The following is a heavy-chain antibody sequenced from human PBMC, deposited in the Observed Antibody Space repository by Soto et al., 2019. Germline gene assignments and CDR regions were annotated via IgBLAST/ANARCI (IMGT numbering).Heavy chain of an antibody. CDR2: ISGSGGST. V-gene: IGHV3-23*01. Sequence: GGSLRLSCAASGFTFSSYAMKWVRQAPGKGLEWVSAISGSGGSTYYADSVKGRFTISRDNSKNTLYLQMNSLRAEDTAVYYCAKDSPKPVAANFHFDYWGQGTLVTVSS. J-gene: IGHJ4*02. CDR3: AKDSPKPVAANFHFDY. CDR1: GFTFSSYA. D-gene: IGHD2-15*01.